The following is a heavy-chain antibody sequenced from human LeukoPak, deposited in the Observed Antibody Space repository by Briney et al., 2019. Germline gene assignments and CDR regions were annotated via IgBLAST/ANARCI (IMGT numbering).Heavy chain of an antibody. D-gene: IGHD5-18*01. J-gene: IGHJ4*02. Sequence: SETLSLTCTVSGDSISSSSYYWGWIRQPPGKGLEWIGSIYYSGSTYYNPSLKSRVTISVDTSMSQFSLKLTSVTAADTAIYYCARRGYNYGHADYWGQGTLVTVSS. CDR3: ARRGYNYGHADY. CDR2: IYYSGST. V-gene: IGHV4-39*07. CDR1: GDSISSSSYY.